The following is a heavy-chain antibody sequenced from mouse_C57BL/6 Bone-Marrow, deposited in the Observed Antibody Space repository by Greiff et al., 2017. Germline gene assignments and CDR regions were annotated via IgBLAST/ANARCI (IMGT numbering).Heavy chain of an antibody. V-gene: IGHV1-52*01. CDR1: GYTFTSYW. CDR3: ERDYYGSGYGWYFDV. J-gene: IGHJ1*03. CDR2: IDPSDSET. Sequence: VQLQQPGAELVRPGSSVKLSCKASGYTFTSYWMHWVKQRPIQGLEWIGNIDPSDSETHYNPKFKVKATLTVDKSSSTAYMQLSSLTSEDSAVYYGERDYYGSGYGWYFDVWGTGTTVTVSS. D-gene: IGHD1-1*01.